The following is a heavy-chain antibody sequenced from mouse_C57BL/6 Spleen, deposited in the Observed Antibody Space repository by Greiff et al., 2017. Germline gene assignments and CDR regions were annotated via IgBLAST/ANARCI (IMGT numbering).Heavy chain of an antibody. D-gene: IGHD4-1*01. CDR1: GYTFTSYG. CDR2: IYPRSGNT. CDR3: ARWESPYYFDY. Sequence: QVQLKESGAELARPGASVKLSCKASGYTFTSYGISWVKQRTGQGLEWIGEIYPRSGNTYYNEKFKGKATLTADKSSSTAYMELRSLTSEDSAVYFCARWESPYYFDYWGQGTTLTVSS. V-gene: IGHV1-81*01. J-gene: IGHJ2*01.